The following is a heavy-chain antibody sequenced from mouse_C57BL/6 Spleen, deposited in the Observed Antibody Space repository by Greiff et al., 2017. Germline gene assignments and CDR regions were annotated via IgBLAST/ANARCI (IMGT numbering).Heavy chain of an antibody. CDR3: AREGKVDGNYDY. V-gene: IGHV1-82*01. J-gene: IGHJ2*01. CDR1: GYAFSSSW. CDR2: IYPGNGDT. Sequence: QVQLQQSGPELVKPGASVKISCKASGYAFSSSWMNWVKQRPGKGLEWIGRIYPGNGDTNYNGKFKGKATLTADKSSSTAYMQLSSLTAEDTAVYFCAREGKVDGNYDYWGQGTTLTVSS. D-gene: IGHD2-1*01.